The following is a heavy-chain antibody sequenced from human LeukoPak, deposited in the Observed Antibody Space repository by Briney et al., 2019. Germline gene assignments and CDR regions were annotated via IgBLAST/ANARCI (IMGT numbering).Heavy chain of an antibody. CDR1: GFTFSTYS. J-gene: IGHJ4*02. CDR3: ARDQGGNPYYFDY. Sequence: GGSLRLSCAASGFTFSTYSMNWVRQAPGKGLEWVSSISSSSNYIYYADSVKGRITISRDNAKNSLYLQMNSLRAEDTAVYYCARDQGGNPYYFDYWGQGTLVTVSS. D-gene: IGHD4-23*01. V-gene: IGHV3-21*01. CDR2: ISSSSNYI.